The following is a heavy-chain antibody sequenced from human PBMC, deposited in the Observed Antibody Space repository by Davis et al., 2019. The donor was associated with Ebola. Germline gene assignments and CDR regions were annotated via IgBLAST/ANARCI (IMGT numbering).Heavy chain of an antibody. CDR3: VPGTWI. V-gene: IGHV3-21*01. CDR2: ISSNSRAT. Sequence: GESLKISCAASGFTFSKYSMNWFRQAPGKGLEWVSSISSNSRATYYADSLKGRFTISRDNAKSSLYLQMDTLRVEDTAIYYCVPGTWIRGQGTLVTVSS. CDR1: GFTFSKYS. D-gene: IGHD5-18*01. J-gene: IGHJ4*02.